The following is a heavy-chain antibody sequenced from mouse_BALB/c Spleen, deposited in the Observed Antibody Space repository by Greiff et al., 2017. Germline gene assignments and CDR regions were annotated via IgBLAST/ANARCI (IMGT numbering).Heavy chain of an antibody. CDR2: IYPGSGST. V-gene: IGHV1-81*01. Sequence: QVQLQQSGAELVKPGASVKLSCKASGYTFTSYVISWVKQRTGQGLEWIGEIYPGSGSTYYNEKFKGKATLTADKSSNTAYMQLSSLTSEDSAVYFCARFDGSSPYYFDYWGQGTTLTVSS. CDR3: ARFDGSSPYYFDY. D-gene: IGHD1-1*01. CDR1: GYTFTSYV. J-gene: IGHJ2*01.